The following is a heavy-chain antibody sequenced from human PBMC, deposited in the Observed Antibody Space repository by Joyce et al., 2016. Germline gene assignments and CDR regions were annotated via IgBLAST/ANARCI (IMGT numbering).Heavy chain of an antibody. J-gene: IGHJ3*02. V-gene: IGHV3-33*06. CDR2: IWNDVSIK. D-gene: IGHD3-3*01. CDR1: GFTFSSYG. Sequence: QVQLVESGGGVVQPGRSLRLSCTASGFTFSSYGIHWVRQAPGKGLEWVALIWNDVSIKYYADSVKGRFTISRDNSKNTLYLQMNSLRAEDTAVYTCAKDGGLGTLRSGAFDIWGQGTMVTVSS. CDR3: AKDGGLGTLRSGAFDI.